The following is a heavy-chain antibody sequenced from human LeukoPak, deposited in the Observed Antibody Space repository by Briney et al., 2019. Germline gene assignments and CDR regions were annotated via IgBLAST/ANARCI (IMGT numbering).Heavy chain of an antibody. V-gene: IGHV3-53*01. CDR2: IYSGGSA. Sequence: GGSLRLSCAASGFTVSSNYMSWVRQAPGKGLEWVSVIYSGGSAYYADSVEGRFTISRDNSKNTLYLQMNSLRAEDTAVYYCARAQKDDFWSGYYKYYFDYWGQGTLVTVSS. CDR1: GFTVSSNY. D-gene: IGHD3-3*01. CDR3: ARAQKDDFWSGYYKYYFDY. J-gene: IGHJ4*02.